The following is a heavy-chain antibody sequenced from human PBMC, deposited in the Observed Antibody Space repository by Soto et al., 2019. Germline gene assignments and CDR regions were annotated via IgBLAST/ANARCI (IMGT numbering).Heavy chain of an antibody. V-gene: IGHV1-69*13. CDR2: IIPIFGTA. D-gene: IGHD6-6*01. CDR1: GGTFSSYA. J-gene: IGHJ4*02. CDR3: AREYSSSSQFDY. Sequence: GASVKVSCKASGGTFSSYAISWVRQAPGQGLEWMGGIIPIFGTANYAQKFQGRVTITADESTSTAYMELSSLRSEDTAVYYCAREYSSSSQFDYWGQGTLVTVSS.